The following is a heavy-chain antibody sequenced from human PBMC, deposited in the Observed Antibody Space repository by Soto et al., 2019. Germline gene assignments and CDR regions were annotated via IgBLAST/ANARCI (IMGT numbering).Heavy chain of an antibody. D-gene: IGHD3-10*01. CDR2: ISYDGSKK. CDR3: ARTPRPVLLWFGES. CDR1: GFTFSSYA. Sequence: GGSLRLSCAASGFTFSSYAMHWVRQAPGKGLEWVAIISYDGSKKYYAESVKGRFTISRDNSRNTLYLQMNSLGAEDTSVYYCARTPRPVLLWFGESWGHGTLVTSPQ. J-gene: IGHJ5*01. V-gene: IGHV3-30*03.